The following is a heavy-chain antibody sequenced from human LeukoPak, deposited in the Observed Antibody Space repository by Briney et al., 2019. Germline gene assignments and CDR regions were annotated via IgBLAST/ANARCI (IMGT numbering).Heavy chain of an antibody. CDR2: ISRSAITI. D-gene: IGHD6-13*01. J-gene: IGHJ4*02. CDR3: ARVGVLSSSWLLY. V-gene: IGHV3-48*04. CDR1: GFTFSSYS. Sequence: PGGSLRLSCAASGFTFSSYSMNWVRQAPGKGLEWVSSISRSAITIYYADSVKGRFTISRDNAKNSLYLQVNSLRAEDTAVYYCARVGVLSSSWLLYWGQGTLVTVSS.